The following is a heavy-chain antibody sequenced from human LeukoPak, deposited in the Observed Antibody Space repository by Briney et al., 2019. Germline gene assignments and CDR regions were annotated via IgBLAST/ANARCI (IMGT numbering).Heavy chain of an antibody. CDR3: ARLPGELLRTYYYYYMDV. Sequence: SETLSLTCTVSGGSISSYYWSWIRQPPGKGLEWIGYIYYSGSTNYNPSLKSRVTISVDTSKNQFSLKLSSVTAADTAAYYCARLPGELLRTYYYYYMDVWGKGTPVTVSS. D-gene: IGHD1-26*01. J-gene: IGHJ6*03. V-gene: IGHV4-59*08. CDR1: GGSISSYY. CDR2: IYYSGST.